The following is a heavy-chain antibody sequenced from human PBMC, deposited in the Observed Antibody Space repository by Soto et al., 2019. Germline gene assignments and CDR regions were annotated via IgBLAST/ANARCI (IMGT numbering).Heavy chain of an antibody. V-gene: IGHV5-51*01. CDR1: GYSFTSYW. J-gene: IGHJ6*03. Sequence: PGESLKISCKGSGYSFTSYWIGWVRQMPGKGLEWMGIIYPGDSDTRYSPSFQGQVTISADKSISTAYLQWSSLKASDTAMYYWARLPYYGSGSYRAYYYYYMDVWGKGTTVTVSS. CDR3: ARLPYYGSGSYRAYYYYYMDV. CDR2: IYPGDSDT. D-gene: IGHD3-10*01.